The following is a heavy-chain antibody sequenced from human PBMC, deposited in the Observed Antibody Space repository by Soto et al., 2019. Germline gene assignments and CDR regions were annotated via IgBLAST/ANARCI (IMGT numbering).Heavy chain of an antibody. CDR1: GFIFSDYA. CDR2: ISASGGNI. Sequence: EVQLLESGGGLARPGGSLRLSCVASGFIFSDYAMTWVRQAPGKGLEWVATISASGGNIEYADSLKGRFTISRDNSKNTLYLQLNGLTADDTAIHYCAKVPGGLGYFDLCGRGILVTVSS. D-gene: IGHD3-16*01. V-gene: IGHV3-23*01. CDR3: AKVPGGLGYFDL. J-gene: IGHJ2*01.